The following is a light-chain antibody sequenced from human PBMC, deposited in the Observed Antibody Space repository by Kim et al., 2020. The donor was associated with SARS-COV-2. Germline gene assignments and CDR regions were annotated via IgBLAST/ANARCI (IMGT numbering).Light chain of an antibody. CDR1: SIGSNS. CDR3: QVWDRSSDNWV. J-gene: IGLJ3*02. V-gene: IGLV3-21*04. CDR2: YDS. Sequence: APGKTARITWGGDSIGSNSVHWYRQKPGQAPVLVMYYDSDRPSGIPERFSASKSGSTATLTISRVEAGDEADYYCQVWDRSSDNWVFGGGTQLTVL.